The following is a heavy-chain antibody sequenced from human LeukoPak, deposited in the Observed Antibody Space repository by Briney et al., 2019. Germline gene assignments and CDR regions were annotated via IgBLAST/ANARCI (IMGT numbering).Heavy chain of an antibody. CDR2: ISGYNGYT. V-gene: IGHV1-18*04. D-gene: IGHD3-22*01. CDR3: ARDEARYSSGYYPNWFDP. J-gene: IGHJ5*02. CDR1: GYTFTSYF. Sequence: ASVKVSCKASGYTFTSYFMHWVRQAPGQGLEWMGWISGYNGYTHYANNHQGRVTMTTDTSTSTAYMELRSLRSDDTAVYYCARDEARYSSGYYPNWFDPWGQGTLVTVSS.